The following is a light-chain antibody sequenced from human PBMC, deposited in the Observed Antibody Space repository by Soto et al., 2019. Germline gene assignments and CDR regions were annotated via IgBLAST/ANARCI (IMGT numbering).Light chain of an antibody. V-gene: IGKV1-5*01. CDR2: DAS. CDR3: QQYNSYPYT. J-gene: IGKJ2*01. Sequence: DIQVTQSPSPLSASVGDRVTLTCRARQSISSWLAWYQQKPGKAPKLLIYDASSLESGVPSRFSGSGSGTEFTLTISSLQPDDFATYYCQQYNSYPYTFGQGTKLEIK. CDR1: QSISSW.